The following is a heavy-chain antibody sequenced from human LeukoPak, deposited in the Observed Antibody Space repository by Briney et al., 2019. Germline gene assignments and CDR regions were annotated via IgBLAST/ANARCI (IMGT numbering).Heavy chain of an antibody. Sequence: PSGTLSLTCAVSGGSISSSNWWSWVHQPPGKGLEWMGEIYHSGSTNYNPSLKSRVTISVDKSKNQFSLKLSSVTAADTAVYYCGSYYLENNWFDPWGQGTLVTVSS. CDR3: GSYYLENNWFDP. CDR2: IYHSGST. V-gene: IGHV4-4*02. D-gene: IGHD2/OR15-2a*01. J-gene: IGHJ5*02. CDR1: GGSISSSNW.